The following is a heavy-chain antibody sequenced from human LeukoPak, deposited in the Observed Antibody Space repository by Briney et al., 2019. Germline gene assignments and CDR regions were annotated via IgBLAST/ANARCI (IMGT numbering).Heavy chain of an antibody. J-gene: IGHJ4*02. CDR1: GFTFSSYA. D-gene: IGHD6-13*01. Sequence: LAGGSLRLSCAASGFTFSSYAMHWVRQAPGKGLEWVAVISYDGSNKYYADSVKGRFTISRDNSKNTLYLQMNSLRAEDTAVYYCAKDLGSSSDYWGQGTLVTVSS. CDR3: AKDLGSSSDY. V-gene: IGHV3-30-3*01. CDR2: ISYDGSNK.